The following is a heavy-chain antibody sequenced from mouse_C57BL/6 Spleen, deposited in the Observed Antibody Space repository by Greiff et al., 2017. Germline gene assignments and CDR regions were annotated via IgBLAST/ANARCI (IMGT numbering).Heavy chain of an antibody. J-gene: IGHJ2*01. V-gene: IGHV1-61*01. CDR3: ARGRYLDY. CDR2: IYPSDSET. CDR1: GYTFTSYW. Sequence: VQLQQPGAELVRPGSSVKLSCKASGYTFTSYWMDWVKQRPGQGLEWIGNIYPSDSETHYNQKFKDKATLTVDKSSSTAYMQLSSLTSEDSAVYYWARGRYLDYWGQGTTLTFSS.